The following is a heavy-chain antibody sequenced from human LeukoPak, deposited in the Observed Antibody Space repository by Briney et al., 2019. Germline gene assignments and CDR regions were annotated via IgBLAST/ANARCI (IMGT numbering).Heavy chain of an antibody. CDR1: GYTFTSYG. V-gene: IGHV1-18*04. Sequence: ASVKVSCKASGYTFTSYGISWVRQAPGQGLEWMGWISAYNGNTNYAQKLQGRVTTTTDTSTSTVYMELRSLRSDDTAVYYCAREYQLLSPFDYWGQGTLVTVSS. CDR2: ISAYNGNT. CDR3: AREYQLLSPFDY. D-gene: IGHD2-2*01. J-gene: IGHJ4*02.